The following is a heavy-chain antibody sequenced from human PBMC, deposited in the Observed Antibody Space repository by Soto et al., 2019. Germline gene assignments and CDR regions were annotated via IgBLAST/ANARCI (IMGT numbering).Heavy chain of an antibody. D-gene: IGHD6-13*01. V-gene: IGHV1-24*01. CDR1: GYTLTELS. J-gene: IGHJ4*02. CDR3: ATAYSSPTKLDY. Sequence: ASVKVSCKVSGYTLTELSMHWVRQAPGKGLEWMGGFDPEDGETIYTQKFQGRVTMTEDTSTDTAYMELSSLRSEDTAVYYCATAYSSPTKLDYWGQGTLVTVSS. CDR2: FDPEDGET.